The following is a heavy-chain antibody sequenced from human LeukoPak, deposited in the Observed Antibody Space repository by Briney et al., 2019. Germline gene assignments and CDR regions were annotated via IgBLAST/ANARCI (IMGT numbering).Heavy chain of an antibody. CDR2: INHSGST. Sequence: SETLSLTCAVYGGSFSGYYWSWIRQPPGKGLEWIGEINHSGSTNYNPSLKSRVTISVDTSKNQFSLKLSSVTAADTAVYYCARVGIAARLGFTDYWGQGTLVTVSS. V-gene: IGHV4-34*01. CDR3: ARVGIAARLGFTDY. D-gene: IGHD6-6*01. CDR1: GGSFSGYY. J-gene: IGHJ4*02.